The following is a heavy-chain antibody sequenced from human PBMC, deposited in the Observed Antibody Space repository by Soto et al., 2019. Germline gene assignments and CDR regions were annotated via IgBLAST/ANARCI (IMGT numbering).Heavy chain of an antibody. CDR1: GFTFNSYA. CDR3: ARGGTINFDY. J-gene: IGHJ4*02. D-gene: IGHD1-1*01. V-gene: IGHV3-30-3*01. CDR2: ISYDGNNE. Sequence: QVQLVESGGGVVQPGRSLRLSCAASGFTFNSYAMHWVRQAPGEGLEWVALISYDGNNEYYADSVKGRFTVSRDNSKNTLYLHMNRLRAEDTAVYYCARGGTINFDYWGQGTLVTVSS.